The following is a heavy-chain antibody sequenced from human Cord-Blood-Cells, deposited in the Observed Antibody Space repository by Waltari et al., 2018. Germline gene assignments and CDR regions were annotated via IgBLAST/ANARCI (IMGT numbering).Heavy chain of an antibody. CDR2: IKQDGSEK. CDR1: GFTFSSSW. J-gene: IGHJ4*02. D-gene: IGHD4-17*01. V-gene: IGHV3-7*01. CDR3: ARVYLRDYFDY. Sequence: EVQLVASGVGLVQPGGSLRLSCAASGFTFSSSWMSLVRQATGKGLEWVANIKQDGSEKYYADSVKGRFTISRDNAKNSLYLQMNSLRAEDTAVYYCARVYLRDYFDYWGQGTLVTVSS.